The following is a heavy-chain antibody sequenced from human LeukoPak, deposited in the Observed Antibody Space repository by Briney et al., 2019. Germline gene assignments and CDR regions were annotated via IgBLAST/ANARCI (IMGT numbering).Heavy chain of an antibody. CDR2: MNPNSGNT. J-gene: IGHJ6*03. D-gene: IGHD3-3*01. V-gene: IGHV1-8*03. CDR3: ARMSEYYYYYYMDV. CDR1: GYTFTGYD. Sequence: GASVKVSCKASGYTFTGYDINWVRQATGQGLEWMGWMNPNSGNTGYAQKFQGRVTITRNTSISTAYMELSSLRSEDTAVYYCARMSEYYYYYYMDVWAKGPRSPSP.